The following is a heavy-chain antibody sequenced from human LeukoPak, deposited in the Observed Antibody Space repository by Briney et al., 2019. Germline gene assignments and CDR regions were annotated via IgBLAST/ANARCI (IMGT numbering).Heavy chain of an antibody. CDR3: AKTTGYYDSLPDY. J-gene: IGHJ4*02. D-gene: IGHD3-9*01. V-gene: IGHV3-23*01. CDR1: GGSFSGYY. Sequence: PSETLSLTCAVYGGSFSGYYWSWIRQPPGKGLEWVSAISGSGGSTYYADSVKGRFTISRDNSKNTLYLQMNSLRAEDTAVYYCAKTTGYYDSLPDYWGQGTLVTVSS. CDR2: ISGSGGST.